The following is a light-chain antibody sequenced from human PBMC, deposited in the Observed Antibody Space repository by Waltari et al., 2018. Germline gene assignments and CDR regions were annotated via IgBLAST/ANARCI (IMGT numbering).Light chain of an antibody. Sequence: EIVLTQSPGTLSLSPGERATLSCRANQSVSSSYLAWYQQKPGQAPRLLVYGASSRATGLPDRYSGSGSGTDFTLTISGLELEDFAVYYCQQYGSSPLTFGGGTKVEIK. CDR2: GAS. CDR3: QQYGSSPLT. J-gene: IGKJ4*01. V-gene: IGKV3-20*01. CDR1: QSVSSSY.